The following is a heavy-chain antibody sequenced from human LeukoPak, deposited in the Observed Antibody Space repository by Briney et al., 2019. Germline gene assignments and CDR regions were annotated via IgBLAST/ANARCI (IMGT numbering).Heavy chain of an antibody. Sequence: SETLSLTCTVSGGSISSSSSSWGGIRQPPGKGPQWIGSMYFSASTYYTPSLGTRVTISVDTSTNQFSLTLSSVTALDTAVYYCARHRPAAYSSSWFPDYWGQGSLVTVSS. CDR1: GGSISSSSSS. D-gene: IGHD6-13*01. V-gene: IGHV4-39*01. CDR2: MYFSAST. J-gene: IGHJ4*02. CDR3: ARHRPAAYSSSWFPDY.